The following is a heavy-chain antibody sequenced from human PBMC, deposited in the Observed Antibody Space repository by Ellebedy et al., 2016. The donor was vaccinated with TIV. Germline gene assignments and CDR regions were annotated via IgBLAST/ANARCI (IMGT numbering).Heavy chain of an antibody. D-gene: IGHD2-21*01. CDR1: GYTLTELS. J-gene: IGHJ2*01. Sequence: ASVKVSCXVSGYTLTELSMHWVRQAPGQGLEWMGIINPSGGSTSYAQKFQGRVTMTRDTSTSTVYMELSSLRSEDTAVYYCARGGEANDFYWYFDLWGRGTLVTVSS. V-gene: IGHV1-46*01. CDR2: INPSGGST. CDR3: ARGGEANDFYWYFDL.